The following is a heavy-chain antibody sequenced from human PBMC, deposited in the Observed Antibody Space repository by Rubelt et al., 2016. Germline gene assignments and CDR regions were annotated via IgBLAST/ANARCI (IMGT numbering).Heavy chain of an antibody. D-gene: IGHD3-22*01. J-gene: IGHJ4*02. CDR2: INTYNDKT. V-gene: IGHV1-18*01. CDR3: ARGYFDSTGDFDY. CDR1: GYTFTTYG. Sequence: QVHLVQSAIEVKKPGASVKISCKTSGYTFTTYGIIWVRRAPGQGLEWMGWINTYNDKTNYPQKFQGRVSMTTDSSTNTADMELRSLRSDDTAVYDCARGYFDSTGDFDYWGQGTLVTVSS.